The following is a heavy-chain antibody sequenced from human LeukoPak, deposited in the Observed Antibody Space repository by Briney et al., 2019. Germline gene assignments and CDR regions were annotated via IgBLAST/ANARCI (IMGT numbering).Heavy chain of an antibody. CDR3: ATRRYGSSWSPDNWFDP. V-gene: IGHV3-23*01. D-gene: IGHD6-13*01. CDR1: GFSFNTHA. CDR2: ISGSDDST. Sequence: GGSLRLSCATSGFSFNTHAMTWVRQAPGKGPEWVSSISGSDDSTYYADSMKGRFTISRDTSKNTLYLQMNSLRAEDTAVYYCATRRYGSSWSPDNWFDPWGQGTLVTVSS. J-gene: IGHJ5*02.